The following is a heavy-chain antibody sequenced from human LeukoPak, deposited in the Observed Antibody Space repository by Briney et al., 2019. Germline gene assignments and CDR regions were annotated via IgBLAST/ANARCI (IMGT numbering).Heavy chain of an antibody. CDR3: ARATTASARDH. CDR1: GFTFRDYW. Sequence: GGSLRLSCAASGFTFRDYWMSWVRQSPGKGLEWVASLNQDADREYYVDSVKGRFTISRDNAKNSLYLQMDSLRVEDTAVYYCARATTASARDHWGQGTLVTVSS. V-gene: IGHV3-7*01. CDR2: LNQDADRE. D-gene: IGHD1-14*01. J-gene: IGHJ4*02.